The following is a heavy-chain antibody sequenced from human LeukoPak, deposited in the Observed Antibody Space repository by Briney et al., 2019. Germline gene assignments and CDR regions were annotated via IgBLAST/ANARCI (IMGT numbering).Heavy chain of an antibody. D-gene: IGHD1-26*01. J-gene: IGHJ6*03. CDR2: ISGSGGST. Sequence: PGGSLRLSCAASGFTFSSYAMSWVRQAPGKGLEWVSAISGSGGSTYYADSVKGRFTISRDNSKNTLYLQKNSLRAEDTAVYYCARKSGSYSLSGFNYYMDVWGKGTTVTVSS. V-gene: IGHV3-23*01. CDR1: GFTFSSYA. CDR3: ARKSGSYSLSGFNYYMDV.